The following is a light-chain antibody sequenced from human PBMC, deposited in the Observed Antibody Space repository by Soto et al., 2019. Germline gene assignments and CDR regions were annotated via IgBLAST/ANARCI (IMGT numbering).Light chain of an antibody. CDR3: MQAAPRPYA. Sequence: DVVMIQSPLSLPVTLGQPASISCSSSQGLVHSDGATFLAWFQQRPGQSPRRVIDQVSNRDSGVPDSFSRRASRDDSTVKISRVGVEDIGVYYCMQAAPRPYAFGQVTKL. V-gene: IGKV2-30*02. CDR2: QVS. CDR1: QGLVHSDGATF. J-gene: IGKJ2*01.